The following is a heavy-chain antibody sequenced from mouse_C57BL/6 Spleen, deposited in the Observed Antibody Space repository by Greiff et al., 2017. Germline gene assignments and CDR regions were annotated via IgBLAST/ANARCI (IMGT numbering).Heavy chain of an antibody. Sequence: EVQLQESGAELVRPGASVKLSCTASGFNIKDDYMHWVKQRPEQGLEWIGWIDPENGDTEYASKFQGKATITADTSSNTAYLQLSSLTSEDTAVYYCTPYSNDVGYFDYWGQGTTLTVSS. CDR1: GFNIKDDY. CDR3: TPYSNDVGYFDY. CDR2: IDPENGDT. V-gene: IGHV14-4*01. D-gene: IGHD2-12*01. J-gene: IGHJ2*01.